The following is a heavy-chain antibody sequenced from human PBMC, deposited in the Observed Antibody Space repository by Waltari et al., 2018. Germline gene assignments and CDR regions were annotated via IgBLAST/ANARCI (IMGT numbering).Heavy chain of an antibody. CDR1: GIILNNFA. CDR2: ITVSDDT. Sequence: EVQLLESGGGLVQPGGSLRLSCAASGIILNNFAINWVRLAPGTGLDWVAAITVSDDTFYADSVMGRFTVSRDTSKNTVYLQMNGLRAEDTAIYYCAKPFYNWDDPLHSWGQGTLVAVSS. J-gene: IGHJ4*02. V-gene: IGHV3-23*01. D-gene: IGHD1-20*01. CDR3: AKPFYNWDDPLHS.